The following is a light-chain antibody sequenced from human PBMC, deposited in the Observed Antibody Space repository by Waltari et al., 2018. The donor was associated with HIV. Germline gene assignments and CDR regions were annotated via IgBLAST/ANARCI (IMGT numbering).Light chain of an antibody. V-gene: IGLV1-40*01. J-gene: IGLJ2*01. Sequence: QSVLTQPPSVSGAPGQRVTISCTGSSSNIGAGYDIHWYPQLPGTAPKLLIYGSGTRPSGVPDRFSGSKSGTSASLAITGLQAEDEADYYCQSYDSSLTGSVFGGGTKLTVL. CDR1: SSNIGAGYD. CDR3: QSYDSSLTGSV. CDR2: GSG.